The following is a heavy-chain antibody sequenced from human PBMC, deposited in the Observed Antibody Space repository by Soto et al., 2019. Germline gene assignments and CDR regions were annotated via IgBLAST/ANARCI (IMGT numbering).Heavy chain of an antibody. Sequence: QVQLQQWGAGLLKPSETLSLTCAVYGGSFSGFYWSWIRQPPGKGLEWIGEITHSGSTNYIPSLKRRVTISVDTSKNQVSLKLRSVTAADTAVYYCARVTSGMDVWGQGTTVTVSS. V-gene: IGHV4-34*01. CDR2: ITHSGST. CDR1: GGSFSGFY. CDR3: ARVTSGMDV. J-gene: IGHJ6*02.